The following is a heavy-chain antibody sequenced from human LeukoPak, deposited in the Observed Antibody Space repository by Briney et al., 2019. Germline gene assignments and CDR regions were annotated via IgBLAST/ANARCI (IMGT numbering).Heavy chain of an antibody. CDR2: ISYDGSNK. J-gene: IGHJ3*02. Sequence: GRSLRLSCAASGFTFSSYGMHWVRQAPGKGLEWVAVISYDGSNKYYADSVKGRFTISRDNTKNTPYLQMNSLRAEDTAVYYCAKDQERWLQDYSDAFDIWGQGTMVTVSS. CDR1: GFTFSSYG. D-gene: IGHD5-24*01. V-gene: IGHV3-30*18. CDR3: AKDQERWLQDYSDAFDI.